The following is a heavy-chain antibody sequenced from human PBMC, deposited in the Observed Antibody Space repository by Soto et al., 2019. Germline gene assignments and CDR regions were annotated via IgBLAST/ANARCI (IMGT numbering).Heavy chain of an antibody. CDR2: IIPILGIA. J-gene: IGHJ5*02. CDR1: GGTFSSYT. Sequence: SVKVSCKASGGTFSSYTISWVRHAPGQGLEWMGRIIPILGIANYAQKFQGRVTITADKSTSTAYMELSSLRSEDTAVYYCAKESISWYFPWFDPWGQGTLVTVSS. CDR3: AKESISWYFPWFDP. V-gene: IGHV1-69*02. D-gene: IGHD6-13*01.